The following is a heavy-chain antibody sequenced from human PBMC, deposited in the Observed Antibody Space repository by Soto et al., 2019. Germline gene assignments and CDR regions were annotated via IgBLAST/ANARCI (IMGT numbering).Heavy chain of an antibody. V-gene: IGHV1-69*13. D-gene: IGHD2-21*02. CDR3: ARRYCGGDCYPPAAGAFDI. J-gene: IGHJ3*02. CDR1: GGTFSIYA. Sequence: SVEVSCKASGGTFSIYAISWVLQSPLQGLEWMGGIIPIFGTANYAQKFQGRVTITADESTSTAYMELSSLRSEDTAVYYCARRYCGGDCYPPAAGAFDIWGQGTMVTVSS. CDR2: IIPIFGTA.